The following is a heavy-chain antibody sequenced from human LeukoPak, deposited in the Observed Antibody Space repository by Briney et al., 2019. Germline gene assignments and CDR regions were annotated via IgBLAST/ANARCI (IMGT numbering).Heavy chain of an antibody. Sequence: SETLSLTCTVSGGSISSSSYYWGWIRQPPGKGLEWIGSIYYSGSTYYNPSLKSRVTMSVDTSKNQFSLKLSSVTAADTAVYYCARVSSSGGMRYFDYWGQGTLVTVSS. CDR1: GGSISSSSYY. CDR3: ARVSSSGGMRYFDY. V-gene: IGHV4-39*07. CDR2: IYYSGST. J-gene: IGHJ4*02. D-gene: IGHD6-6*01.